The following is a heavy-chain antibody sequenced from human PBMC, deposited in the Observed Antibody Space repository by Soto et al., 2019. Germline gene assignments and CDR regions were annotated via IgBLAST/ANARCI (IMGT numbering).Heavy chain of an antibody. Sequence: ASVKVSCKASGYTFTGYYMHWVRQAPGQGLEWMGWINPNSGGTNYAQKFQGRVTMTRDTSISTAYMELSRLRSDDTAVYYCARSWIAVAGTGYYYYGMDVWGQGTTVTAP. J-gene: IGHJ6*02. CDR1: GYTFTGYY. CDR3: ARSWIAVAGTGYYYYGMDV. D-gene: IGHD6-19*01. CDR2: INPNSGGT. V-gene: IGHV1-2*02.